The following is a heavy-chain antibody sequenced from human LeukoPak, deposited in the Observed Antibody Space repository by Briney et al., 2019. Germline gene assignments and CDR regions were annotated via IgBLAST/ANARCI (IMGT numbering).Heavy chain of an antibody. D-gene: IGHD3-3*01. CDR2: IYHTGST. J-gene: IGHJ4*02. CDR3: AREITLFGVVKDYYFDY. CDR1: GGSISSGGYY. V-gene: IGHV4-30-2*01. Sequence: PSQTLSLTCTVSGGSISSGGYYWSWIRQPPGKGLEWIAYIYHTGSTYYNPSLKSRVTISVDRSNNQFSLKLSSVTAADTAVYYCAREITLFGVVKDYYFDYWGQGTLVTVSS.